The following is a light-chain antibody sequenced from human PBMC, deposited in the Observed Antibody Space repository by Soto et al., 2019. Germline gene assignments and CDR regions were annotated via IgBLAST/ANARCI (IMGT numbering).Light chain of an antibody. CDR1: TSNIGAGYD. V-gene: IGLV1-40*01. J-gene: IGLJ1*01. CDR3: PSYASSLSGSYV. CDR2: GNS. Sequence: QSVLTQPPSVSGAPGRRVTFSFTGSTSNIGAGYDVHWYQQLPGTSPKLLIFGNSNRPSGVPDRFSASRSGYSASLAISRLHPEDEADYYCPSYASSLSGSYVFGSGTKVNVL.